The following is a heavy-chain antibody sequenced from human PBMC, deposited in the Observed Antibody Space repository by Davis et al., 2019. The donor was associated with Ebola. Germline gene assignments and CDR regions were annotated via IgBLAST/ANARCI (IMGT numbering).Heavy chain of an antibody. D-gene: IGHD6-13*01. CDR3: ARGALIAAAGTGKDFDY. CDR2: INHSGST. V-gene: IGHV4-34*01. CDR1: GGSFSGYY. Sequence: SETLSLTCAVYGGSFSGYYWSWIRQPPGKGLEWIGEINHSGSTNYNPSLKSRLTISVDTSKNQFSLKVSSVTAADTAVYYCARGALIAAAGTGKDFDYWGQGTLVTVSS. J-gene: IGHJ4*02.